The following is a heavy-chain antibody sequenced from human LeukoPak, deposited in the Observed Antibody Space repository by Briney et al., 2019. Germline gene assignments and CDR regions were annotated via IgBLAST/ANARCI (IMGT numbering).Heavy chain of an antibody. D-gene: IGHD1-26*01. V-gene: IGHV3-9*01. CDR3: ARGVHSGSYAVFDY. Sequence: TGGSLRLSCAASGFTFDDYAMHWVRQAPGKGLEWVSGISWNSGSIGYADSVKGRFTISRDNAKNSLYLQMNSLRAEDTALYYCARGVHSGSYAVFDYWGQGTLVTVSS. J-gene: IGHJ4*02. CDR2: ISWNSGSI. CDR1: GFTFDDYA.